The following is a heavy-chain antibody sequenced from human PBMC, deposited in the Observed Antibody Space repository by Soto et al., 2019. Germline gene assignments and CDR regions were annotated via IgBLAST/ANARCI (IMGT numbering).Heavy chain of an antibody. CDR3: AREYGSGSSPPWFDP. CDR1: GFTFDDYG. CDR2: SNSNGDKT. D-gene: IGHD3-10*01. Sequence: VQLVESGGGVVWPGGSLRLSCAASGFTFDDYGMSWVRQVPGKGLEWVSGSNSNGDKTGYADSVKGRFTISRDNAKNSLYLQMNSLGVEDTALYHCAREYGSGSSPPWFDPWGQGTLVTVSS. J-gene: IGHJ5*02. V-gene: IGHV3-20*01.